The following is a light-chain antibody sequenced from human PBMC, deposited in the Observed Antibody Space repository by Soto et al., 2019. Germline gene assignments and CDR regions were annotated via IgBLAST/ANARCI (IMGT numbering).Light chain of an antibody. V-gene: IGLV4-69*01. J-gene: IGLJ2*01. CDR3: QTWGTGIRV. CDR1: SGHSSFA. Sequence: QPVLPQSPSASASQGASVKLTCTLSSGHSSFAIAWHQQQPEKGPRYLMKLNSDGSHSKGDGIPDRFSGSRSGAERYLTISSLQSEDEADYYCQTWGTGIRVFGGGTKLTVL. CDR2: LNSDGSH.